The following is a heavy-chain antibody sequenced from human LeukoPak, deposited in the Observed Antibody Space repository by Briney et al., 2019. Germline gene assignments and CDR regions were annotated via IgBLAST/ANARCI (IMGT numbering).Heavy chain of an antibody. J-gene: IGHJ4*02. V-gene: IGHV3-53*01. CDR2: IHGDGST. CDR3: ARVSYQGEAVGVGDY. Sequence: PGGSLRLSCAASGFTVSSNSMTWVRQAPGKGLECISVIHGDGSTFYADSVKGRFTISRDNSKNTLYLQMNSLRAEDTAVDYCARVSYQGEAVGVGDYWGQGTLVTVSS. CDR1: GFTVSSNS. D-gene: IGHD6-13*01.